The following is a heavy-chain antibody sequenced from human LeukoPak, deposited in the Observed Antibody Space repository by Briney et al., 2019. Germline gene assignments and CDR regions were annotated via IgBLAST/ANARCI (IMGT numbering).Heavy chain of an antibody. J-gene: IGHJ6*03. CDR3: AREEWELLRYYYYYMDV. V-gene: IGHV3-48*03. D-gene: IGHD1-26*01. Sequence: GGSLRLSCAASGFTFSSYEMNWVRQAPGKGLEWVSYISSSGSTIYYADSVKGRFTISRDNAKNSLYLQMNRLRAEDTAVYYCAREEWELLRYYYYYMDVWGKGTTVTVSS. CDR1: GFTFSSYE. CDR2: ISSSGSTI.